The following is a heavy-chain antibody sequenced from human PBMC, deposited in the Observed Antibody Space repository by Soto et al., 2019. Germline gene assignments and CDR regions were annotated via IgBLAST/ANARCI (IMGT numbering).Heavy chain of an antibody. Sequence: DVQLVESGGGLVQPGRSLRLSCAASGFTFDDYAMHWVRQPPGKGLEWVSGISWNSVSRGYADSVKGRFTISRDNAKNSLYLQMNSLRAEDTALYYCAKGYDRDGFDPWGQGTLVTVSS. J-gene: IGHJ5*02. CDR2: ISWNSVSR. CDR1: GFTFDDYA. V-gene: IGHV3-9*01. D-gene: IGHD1-1*01. CDR3: AKGYDRDGFDP.